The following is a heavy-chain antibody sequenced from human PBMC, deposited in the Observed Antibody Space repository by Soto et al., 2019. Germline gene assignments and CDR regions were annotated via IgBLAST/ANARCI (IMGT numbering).Heavy chain of an antibody. Sequence: SLRLSCAASGFTFSSYGMHWVRQAPGKGLEWVAVISYDGSNKYYADSVKGRFTISRDNSKNTLYLQMNSLRAEDTAVYYCAKDLWVLVGFGGTSMDVWGQGTTVTVSS. CDR3: AKDLWVLVGFGGTSMDV. CDR1: GFTFSSYG. CDR2: ISYDGSNK. D-gene: IGHD3-10*01. J-gene: IGHJ6*02. V-gene: IGHV3-30*18.